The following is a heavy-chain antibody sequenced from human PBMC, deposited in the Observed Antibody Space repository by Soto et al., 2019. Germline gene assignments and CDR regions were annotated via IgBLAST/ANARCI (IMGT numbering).Heavy chain of an antibody. Sequence: GASVKVSCKASGYTFTSYYMHWVRQAPGQGLEWMGIINPSGGSTSYAQKFQGRVTMTRDTSTSTVYMELSSLRSEDTAVYYCARHDILTGYYSPSFDYWGQGTLVTVSS. CDR1: GYTFTSYY. J-gene: IGHJ4*02. CDR2: INPSGGST. V-gene: IGHV1-46*01. D-gene: IGHD3-9*01. CDR3: ARHDILTGYYSPSFDY.